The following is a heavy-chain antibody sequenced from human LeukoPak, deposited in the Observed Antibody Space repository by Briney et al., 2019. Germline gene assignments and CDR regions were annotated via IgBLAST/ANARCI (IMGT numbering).Heavy chain of an antibody. CDR2: ISSRSSTI. D-gene: IGHD3-3*01. CDR1: GFTFSSYS. CDR3: ARAPDPNDYDLMDV. V-gene: IGHV3-48*04. Sequence: QTGGSLRLSCAASGFTFSSYSMNWVRQAPGKGLECISYISSRSSTIYYADSVEGRFTISRDNAKNSLYLQMNSLRAEDTAVYYCARAPDPNDYDLMDVWGQGTTVTVSS. J-gene: IGHJ6*02.